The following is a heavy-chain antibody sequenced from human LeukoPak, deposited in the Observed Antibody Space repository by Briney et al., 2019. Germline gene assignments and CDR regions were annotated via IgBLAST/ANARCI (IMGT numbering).Heavy chain of an antibody. J-gene: IGHJ4*02. Sequence: ASVKASCKASGYTFTSNYIHWVRQAPGQGLEWMGMIYPRDGSTSYAQKFQGRVTVTRDTSTSTVHMELSGLRSEDTAVYYCTRDQEGFDYWGQGTLVTVSS. V-gene: IGHV1-46*01. CDR2: IYPRDGST. CDR3: TRDQEGFDY. CDR1: GYTFTSNY.